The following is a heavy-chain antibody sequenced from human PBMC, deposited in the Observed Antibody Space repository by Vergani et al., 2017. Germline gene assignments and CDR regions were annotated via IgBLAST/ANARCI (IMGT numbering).Heavy chain of an antibody. V-gene: IGHV1-18*04. D-gene: IGHD2-2*01. CDR3: AGDPDMVVVPAAPYYFYYYGMDV. CDR1: GYTFTSYG. J-gene: IGHJ6*02. Sequence: QVQLVPSGAEVKKPGASVQVSCKASGYTFTSYGISWVRQAPGQGLEWMGWISAYNGNTNYAQKLQGRVTMTTGTSTSTAYMELRSLRSADTAVYYCAGDPDMVVVPAAPYYFYYYGMDVWGQGTTVTV. CDR2: ISAYNGNT.